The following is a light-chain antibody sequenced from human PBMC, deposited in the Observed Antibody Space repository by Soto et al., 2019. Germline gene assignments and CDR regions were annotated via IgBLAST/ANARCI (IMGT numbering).Light chain of an antibody. CDR2: DAS. J-gene: IGKJ4*01. V-gene: IGKV1-39*01. Sequence: DIQMTQSPSSLSASVGDRVTITCQASQNIDNYLNWYQQKPGKAPNLLIYDASSLKTGVPSRFSGSGSGTDFTLTISSLQPEDFGTYYCQQTYSTFVSFGGGTKVEMK. CDR1: QNIDNY. CDR3: QQTYSTFVS.